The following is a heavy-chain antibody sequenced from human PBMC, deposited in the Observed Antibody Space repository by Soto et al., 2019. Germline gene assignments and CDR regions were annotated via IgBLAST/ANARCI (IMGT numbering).Heavy chain of an antibody. D-gene: IGHD3-9*01. CDR2: IIPILGIA. V-gene: IGHV1-69*08. J-gene: IGHJ5*02. CDR3: ARDQYDILTGYNWFDP. CDR1: GGTFGSYT. Sequence: QVQLVQSGAEVKKPGSSVKVSCKASGGTFGSYTISWVRQAPGQGLEWMGRIIPILGIANYAQKFQGRVTITADKSTSTAYMELSSLRSEDTAVYYCARDQYDILTGYNWFDPWGQGTLVTVSS.